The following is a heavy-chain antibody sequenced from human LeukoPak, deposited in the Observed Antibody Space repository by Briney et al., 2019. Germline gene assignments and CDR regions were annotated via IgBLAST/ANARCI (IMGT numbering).Heavy chain of an antibody. CDR3: AREAYYYDSNNHRSYYFDY. CDR2: IGTAGDT. CDR1: GFTFSSYD. V-gene: IGHV3-13*01. J-gene: IGHJ4*02. Sequence: AGGSLRLSCAASGFTFSSYDMHWVRQGTGKGLEWVSGIGTAGDTYYPGSVKGRFTISRENAKNSLYLQMNSLRAGDTAVYYCAREAYYYDSNNHRSYYFDYWGQGILVTVSS. D-gene: IGHD3-22*01.